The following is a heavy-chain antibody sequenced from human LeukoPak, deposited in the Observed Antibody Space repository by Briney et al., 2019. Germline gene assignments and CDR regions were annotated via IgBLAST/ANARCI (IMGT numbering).Heavy chain of an antibody. V-gene: IGHV3-7*03. Sequence: GGSLRLSCAASGFTFSSYGMHWVRQAPGKGLEWVANIKEDGTETYYVDSVKGRFTISRDNAKNSLYLQMNSLRVEDTAVYYCAKEGRSLQTYWGQGTLVTVSS. CDR1: GFTFSSYG. CDR2: IKEDGTET. CDR3: AKEGRSLQTY. D-gene: IGHD5-24*01. J-gene: IGHJ4*02.